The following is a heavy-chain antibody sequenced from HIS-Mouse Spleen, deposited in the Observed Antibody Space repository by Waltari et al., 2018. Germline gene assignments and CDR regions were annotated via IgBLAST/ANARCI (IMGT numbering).Heavy chain of an antibody. CDR1: GGSISSSSYY. D-gene: IGHD6-13*01. V-gene: IGHV4-39*07. Sequence: QLQLQESGPGLVKPSETLSLTCTVSGGSISSSSYYWGWIRQPPGKGLELIGSIYYSGSTYYNPSLKSRVTISVDTSKNQVALKLSSVTAADTAVYYCAREIPYSSSWYDWYFDLWGRGTLVTVSS. CDR2: IYYSGST. CDR3: AREIPYSSSWYDWYFDL. J-gene: IGHJ2*01.